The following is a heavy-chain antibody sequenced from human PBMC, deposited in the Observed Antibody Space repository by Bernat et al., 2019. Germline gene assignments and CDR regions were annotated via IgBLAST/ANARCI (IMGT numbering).Heavy chain of an antibody. CDR3: ARDADRLGRFDY. CDR1: GFTFSSYS. J-gene: IGHJ4*02. D-gene: IGHD6-19*01. Sequence: EVQLVESGGGLVKPGGSLRLSCAASGFTFSSYSMNWVRQAPGKGVEWVSSISSSSTYIYYADSVKGRFTISRDNAENSLYLQVNSLRAEDTAVYYCARDADRLGRFDYWGQGTLVTVSS. V-gene: IGHV3-21*02. CDR2: ISSSSTYI.